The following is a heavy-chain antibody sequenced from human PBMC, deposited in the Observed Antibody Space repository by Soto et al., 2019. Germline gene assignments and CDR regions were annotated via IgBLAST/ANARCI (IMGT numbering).Heavy chain of an antibody. CDR2: INHTGGT. Sequence: SETLSLTCAVYGGSVNGYYWNWIRQPPGKGLEWIGEINHTGGTHYNPSPKSRVTMSVDTSKNQFSLRLSSVTAEDTAIYYCATRITVFGLLIPPFDPWGQGTQVTVSS. CDR1: GGSVNGYY. J-gene: IGHJ5*02. CDR3: ATRITVFGLLIPPFDP. V-gene: IGHV4-34*01. D-gene: IGHD3-3*01.